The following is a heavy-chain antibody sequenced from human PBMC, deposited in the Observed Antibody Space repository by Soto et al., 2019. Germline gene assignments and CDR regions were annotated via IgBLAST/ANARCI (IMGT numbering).Heavy chain of an antibody. V-gene: IGHV3-23*01. J-gene: IGHJ1*01. Sequence: PGGSLRLSCAASGFTFSSYSMSWVRQAPGKGLEWVSAISGRGGSTYYADSVKGRFTISRDNSKNTLYLQMNSLRSEDTAVYYCVKAHEGYYYYCQPWGQCTLITICS. CDR3: VKAHEGYYYYCQP. D-gene: IGHD3-22*01. CDR1: GFTFSSYS. CDR2: ISGRGGST.